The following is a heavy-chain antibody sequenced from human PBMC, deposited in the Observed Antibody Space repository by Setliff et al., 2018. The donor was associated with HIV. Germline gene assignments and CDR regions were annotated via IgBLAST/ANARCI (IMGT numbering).Heavy chain of an antibody. Sequence: SVKVSCKASGGTFSSYVISWVRQAPGQGLEWMGGIIPILGTANYAQKFQGRVTITADESTSTAYMELSSLRAEDTAIYFCVRDGNVGWNDLDYWGQGTLVTVSS. CDR2: IIPILGTA. CDR3: VRDGNVGWNDLDY. V-gene: IGHV1-69*13. D-gene: IGHD1-1*01. J-gene: IGHJ4*02. CDR1: GGTFSSYV.